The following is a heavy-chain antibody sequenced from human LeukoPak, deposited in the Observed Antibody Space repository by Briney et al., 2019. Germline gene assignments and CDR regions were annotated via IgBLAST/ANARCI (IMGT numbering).Heavy chain of an antibody. D-gene: IGHD3-22*01. J-gene: IGHJ4*02. CDR3: AKTDYYDSSGYLDY. CDR2: ISYDGSNK. CDR1: GFTFTGYA. V-gene: IGHV3-30*04. Sequence: GGSLRLSCAASGFTFTGYALHWVRQAPGKGLGWVAVISYDGSNKYYADSVKGRFTISRDNSKNTLYLQMNSLRAEDTAVYYCAKTDYYDSSGYLDYWGQGTLVTVSS.